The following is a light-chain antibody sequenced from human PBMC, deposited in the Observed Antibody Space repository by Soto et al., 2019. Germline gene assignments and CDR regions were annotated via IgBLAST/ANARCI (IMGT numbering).Light chain of an antibody. CDR2: DAS. CDR3: QQYNSYSPWT. V-gene: IGKV1-5*01. J-gene: IGKJ1*01. CDR1: LSVNKW. Sequence: DIQMTQSPSTLSASVGDRVTITCRASLSVNKWLAWFQQKPGKCPKRLFFDASTLQTGVPSRFGGGGSGTEFTLTISGLQPDDFATYYCQQYNSYSPWTFGPGTKVDIK.